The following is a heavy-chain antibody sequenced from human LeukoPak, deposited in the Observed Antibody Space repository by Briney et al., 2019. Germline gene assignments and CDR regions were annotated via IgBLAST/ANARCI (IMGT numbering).Heavy chain of an antibody. Sequence: SQTLSLTCAISGDSVSSNSAAWNWIRQSPSRGLEWLGRTYYRSKWYNDYAESMKSRITINPDTSKNHFSLQLRSVTPEDTAVYYCTKESEVGTKYSWFDPWGQGTLVTVSS. D-gene: IGHD1-26*01. V-gene: IGHV6-1*01. CDR1: GDSVSSNSAA. CDR2: TYYRSKWYN. CDR3: TKESEVGTKYSWFDP. J-gene: IGHJ5*02.